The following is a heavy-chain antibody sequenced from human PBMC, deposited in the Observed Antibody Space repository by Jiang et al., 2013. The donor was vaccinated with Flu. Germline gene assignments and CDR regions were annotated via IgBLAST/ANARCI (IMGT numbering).Heavy chain of an antibody. V-gene: IGHV4-4*07. J-gene: IGHJ5*02. CDR1: GGSIKGYY. CDR3: AQDRSGYNWFDP. Sequence: LVESGPGLVKPSETLSLTCTVSGGSIKGYYWTWIRQPAGKGLEWIGHIYTSGRSNYNPSLKSRVTMSVDTSKNQFSLKLTSVTAADTAVYYCAQDRSGYNWFDPWGQGTLVTVSS. CDR2: IYTSGRS. D-gene: IGHD3-22*01.